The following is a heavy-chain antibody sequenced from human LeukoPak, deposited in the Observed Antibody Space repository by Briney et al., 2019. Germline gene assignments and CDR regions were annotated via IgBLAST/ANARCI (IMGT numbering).Heavy chain of an antibody. J-gene: IGHJ4*02. CDR2: ISYDGSNK. D-gene: IGHD3-3*01. CDR1: GFTFSSYG. V-gene: IGHV3-30*03. Sequence: GRSLRLSCAASGFTFSSYGMHWVRQAPGKGLEWVAVISYDGSNKYYADSVKGRFTISRDNSKNTLYLQMNSLRAEDTAVYYCAGDQGDSYFDYWGQGTLVTVSS. CDR3: AGDQGDSYFDY.